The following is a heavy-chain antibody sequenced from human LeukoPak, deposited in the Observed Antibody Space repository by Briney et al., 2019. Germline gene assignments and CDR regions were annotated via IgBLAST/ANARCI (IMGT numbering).Heavy chain of an antibody. CDR1: GGSISSSSYY. J-gene: IGHJ4*02. Sequence: SETLSLTCTVSGGSISSSSYYWGWIRQPPGKGLEWIGSIYYSGSTYYNPSLKSRVTISVDTSKNQFSLKLSSVIAADTAVYYCARGQWLPTPIDYWGQGTLVTVSS. D-gene: IGHD6-19*01. V-gene: IGHV4-39*01. CDR2: IYYSGST. CDR3: ARGQWLPTPIDY.